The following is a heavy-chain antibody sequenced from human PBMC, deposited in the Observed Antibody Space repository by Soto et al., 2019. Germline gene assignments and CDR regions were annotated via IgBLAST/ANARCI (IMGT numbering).Heavy chain of an antibody. V-gene: IGHV3-23*01. D-gene: IGHD1-26*01. CDR2: ISGSGFKK. CDR3: AKNQGVELVPLATVDWFDP. Sequence: GGSLRLSCAASGFIFENFGMSWVRQAPGKGLEWISSISGSGFKKYYADSVKGRFTISRDNSKSTVYLELSNLSAEDTAVYHCAKNQGVELVPLATVDWFDPWGQGSVVTVSS. J-gene: IGHJ5*02. CDR1: GFIFENFG.